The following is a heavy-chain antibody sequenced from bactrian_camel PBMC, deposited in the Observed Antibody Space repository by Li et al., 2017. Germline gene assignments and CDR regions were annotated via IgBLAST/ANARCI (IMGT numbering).Heavy chain of an antibody. Sequence: HVQLVESGGGSVQRGGSLRLSCVVSGYNYDRYCMTWWRQVPGQEREGVAAIDSDGTTTTSASVKGRFTITKDNAKNTLYLQVNNLKPEDTATYYCAAEPIDCPSAPPNMRSYYYNHWGQGTQVTVS. CDR3: AAEPIDCPSAPPNMRSYYYNH. CDR2: IDSDGTT. CDR1: GYNYDRYC. J-gene: IGHJ4*01. D-gene: IGHD3*01. V-gene: IGHV3S9*01.